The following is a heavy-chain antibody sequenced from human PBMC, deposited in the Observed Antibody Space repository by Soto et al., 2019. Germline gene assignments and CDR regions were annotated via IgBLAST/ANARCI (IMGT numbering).Heavy chain of an antibody. Sequence: KQSQTLSLTCTVSGDSLSSGTYYWAWIRQPPGKGLEWIGTIHYGGTISYNPSLKSPVTMSVDTSENQFSLKLSTVTAADTAVYYCARHTYTPSRHDCWGQGTLVTVSS. J-gene: IGHJ4*02. CDR3: ARHTYTPSRHDC. CDR2: IHYGGTI. V-gene: IGHV4-39*01. CDR1: GDSLSSGTYY. D-gene: IGHD2-2*02.